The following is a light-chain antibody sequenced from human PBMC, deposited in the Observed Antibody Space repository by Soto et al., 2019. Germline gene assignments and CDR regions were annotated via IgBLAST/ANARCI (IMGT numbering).Light chain of an antibody. V-gene: IGKV3-20*01. Sequence: EIVLTQSPGTLSLSPGERGTLSCRASQSISSSYLAWYQQKPGQAPRLLFYGASNRATGVPDRFSGSGSGTDFTLTISRLESEDVAVYCCQQYGRSPPWTFGQGTRVEI. J-gene: IGKJ1*01. CDR1: QSISSSY. CDR3: QQYGRSPPWT. CDR2: GAS.